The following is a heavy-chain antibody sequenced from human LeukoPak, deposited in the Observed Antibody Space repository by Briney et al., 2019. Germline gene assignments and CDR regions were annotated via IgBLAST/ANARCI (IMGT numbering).Heavy chain of an antibody. CDR2: ISGSGGST. D-gene: IGHD6-19*01. Sequence: GGSLRLSCAASGFTFSSYAMSWVRQAPGKGLEWVSAISGSGGSTYYADSVKGRFTISRHNSDNTLYLEMNSLRPDDTAVYYCARVGVGTVAGNYFDDWGQGTLVTVSS. V-gene: IGHV3-23*01. J-gene: IGHJ4*02. CDR3: ARVGVGTVAGNYFDD. CDR1: GFTFSSYA.